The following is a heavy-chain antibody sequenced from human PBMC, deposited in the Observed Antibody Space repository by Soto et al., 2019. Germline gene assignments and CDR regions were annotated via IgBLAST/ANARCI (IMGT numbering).Heavy chain of an antibody. V-gene: IGHV3-33*01. J-gene: IGHJ4*02. D-gene: IGHD3-22*01. CDR3: ARDITMIVVVPGY. Sequence: VRQAPGKGLEWVAVIWYDGSNKYYADSVKGRFTISRDNSKNTLYLQMNSLRAEDTAVYYCARDITMIVVVPGYWGQGTLVTVSS. CDR2: IWYDGSNK.